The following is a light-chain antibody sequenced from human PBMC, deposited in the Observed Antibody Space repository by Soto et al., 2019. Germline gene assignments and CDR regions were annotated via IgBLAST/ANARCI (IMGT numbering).Light chain of an antibody. Sequence: DIQMSQSPSTLSASVGDRVTIICRASRILTRWLAWYQQKPGKAPKLLIYETSILQTGVPSRFSGSGSGTDFTLTINGVQPDDIATYFCQQYSTFWTFGQGTRVEFK. V-gene: IGKV1-5*03. CDR1: RILTRW. J-gene: IGKJ1*01. CDR2: ETS. CDR3: QQYSTFWT.